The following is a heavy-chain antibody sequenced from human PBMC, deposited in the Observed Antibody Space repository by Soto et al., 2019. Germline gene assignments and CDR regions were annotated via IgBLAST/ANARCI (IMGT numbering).Heavy chain of an antibody. Sequence: QVQLQESGPRLVKPSETLSLTCTVSGDSIDGYYWTWIRQPPGKGLQWIGYIYYNGDTNFNPSLKGRVTMSLDKSKNQFSLQVTSVTAADTAVYFCAKYRRTDAEGYTFDYWGQGALVTVSS. D-gene: IGHD2-15*01. V-gene: IGHV4-59*01. CDR3: AKYRRTDAEGYTFDY. CDR1: GDSIDGYY. J-gene: IGHJ4*02. CDR2: IYYNGDT.